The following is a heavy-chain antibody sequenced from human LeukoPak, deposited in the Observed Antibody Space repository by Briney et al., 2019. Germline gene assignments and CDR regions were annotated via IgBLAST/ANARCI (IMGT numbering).Heavy chain of an antibody. CDR1: GFTFSSYE. Sequence: GGSLRLSCAASGFTFSSYEMHWVRQAPGKGLEWVSYISSSDSTIYYADSVKGRFTIPRDNAKNSLYLQMNSLRAEDTAVYYCARDYGGSSPFDYWGQGTLVTVSS. CDR2: ISSSDSTI. V-gene: IGHV3-48*03. CDR3: ARDYGGSSPFDY. D-gene: IGHD4-23*01. J-gene: IGHJ4*02.